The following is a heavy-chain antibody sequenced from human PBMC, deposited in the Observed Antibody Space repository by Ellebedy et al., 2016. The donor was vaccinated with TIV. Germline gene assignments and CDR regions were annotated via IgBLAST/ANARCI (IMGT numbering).Heavy chain of an antibody. CDR1: GYSFTSYW. D-gene: IGHD3-3*01. CDR3: ARQDDFWSGYPTY. V-gene: IGHV5-51*01. Sequence: GGSLRLXCKGSGYSFTSYWIGWVRQMPGKGLEWMGIIYPGDSDTRYSPSFQGQVTISADKSISTAYLQWSSLKASDTAMYYCARQDDFWSGYPTYWGQGTLVTVSS. CDR2: IYPGDSDT. J-gene: IGHJ4*02.